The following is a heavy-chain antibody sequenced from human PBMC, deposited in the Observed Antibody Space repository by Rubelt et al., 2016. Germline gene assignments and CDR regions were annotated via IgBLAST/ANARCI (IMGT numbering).Heavy chain of an antibody. D-gene: IGHD4/OR15-4a*01. J-gene: IGHJ4*02. CDR3: ARDRGFGANMGPFDY. CDR1: GYTFTSYD. Sequence: QVQLVQSGAEVKKPGASVKVSCKASGYTFTSYDINWVRQAPGQGLEWMGWINPNRGGTNFAQTFQGRITSTRDTSISTAYMELGRLRSDDTAMYYCARDRGFGANMGPFDYWGQGTLVTVSS. V-gene: IGHV1-2*01. CDR2: INPNRGGT.